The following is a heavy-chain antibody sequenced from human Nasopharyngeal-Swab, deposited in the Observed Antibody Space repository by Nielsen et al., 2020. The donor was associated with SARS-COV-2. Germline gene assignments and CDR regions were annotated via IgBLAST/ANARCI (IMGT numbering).Heavy chain of an antibody. Sequence: GESLKISCAASGFTFSNYGMHWVRQAPGKGLVWVSSMNSDGSSINYADSVKGRFSISRDNAENTLYLQMNSLRPEDTAVYYCTREYTRSSGFGYWGQGILVTVSS. CDR3: TREYTRSSGFGY. V-gene: IGHV3-74*01. D-gene: IGHD6-6*01. CDR1: GFTFSNYG. CDR2: MNSDGSSI. J-gene: IGHJ4*02.